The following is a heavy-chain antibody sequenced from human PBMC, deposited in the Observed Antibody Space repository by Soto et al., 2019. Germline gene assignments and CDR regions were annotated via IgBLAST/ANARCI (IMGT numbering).Heavy chain of an antibody. J-gene: IGHJ4*02. CDR2: ISYDGSNK. V-gene: IGHV3-30-3*01. D-gene: IGHD2-2*01. Sequence: QVQLVESGGGVVQPGRSLRLSCAASGFTFSSYAMHWVRQAPGKGLEWVAVISYDGSNKYYADSVKGRFTISRDNSKNPLYLQMNILGAEDTAVYYCAREFFVVVPAAMAPQGFDYWGQGTLVTVSS. CDR3: AREFFVVVPAAMAPQGFDY. CDR1: GFTFSSYA.